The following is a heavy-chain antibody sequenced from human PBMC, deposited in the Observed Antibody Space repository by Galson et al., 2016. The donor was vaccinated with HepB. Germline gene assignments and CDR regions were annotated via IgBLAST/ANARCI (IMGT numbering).Heavy chain of an antibody. D-gene: IGHD3-10*01. CDR1: GFTFSSLS. Sequence: SLRLSCAVSGFTFSSLSMNWVRQAPGKGLEWVSYLPSENNIKHYADSVRGRFTISRDNAKNSLYLQMNSLRVEDTAVYYCACNRRGVFLLDCWGQGILVTVSS. CDR2: LPSENNIK. CDR3: ACNRRGVFLLDC. V-gene: IGHV3-48*01. J-gene: IGHJ4*02.